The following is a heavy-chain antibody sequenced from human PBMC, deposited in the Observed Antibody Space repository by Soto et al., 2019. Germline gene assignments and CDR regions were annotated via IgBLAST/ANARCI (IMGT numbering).Heavy chain of an antibody. CDR3: ARDRPRENYGGNYYYHMDV. CDR2: IIPMFGTA. D-gene: IGHD4-17*01. Sequence: QVQLVQSGAEVKKPGSSVKVSCKASGGTFSTYAISWVRQAPGQGLEWLGGIIPMFGTADYEQKFQGRGTSTADESTSTAYMELRSLRSEDTAVYYCARDRPRENYGGNYYYHMDVWGQGTTVTVSS. CDR1: GGTFSTYA. J-gene: IGHJ6*02. V-gene: IGHV1-69*12.